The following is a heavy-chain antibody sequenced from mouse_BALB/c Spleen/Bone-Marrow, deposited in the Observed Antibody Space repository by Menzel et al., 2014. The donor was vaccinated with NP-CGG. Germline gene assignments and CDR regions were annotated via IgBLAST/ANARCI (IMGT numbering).Heavy chain of an antibody. CDR3: ASYYRYDRRFAY. J-gene: IGHJ3*01. CDR1: GFNIKDTY. D-gene: IGHD2-14*01. V-gene: IGHV14-3*02. CDR2: IDPANGNT. Sequence: VQLQQSGAELVKPGASVKLSCTASGFNIKDTYMHWVKQRPEQGLEWIGRIDPANGNTKYDRKFQGKATITADTSSNTAYLQLSSLTSEDTAVYYCASYYRYDRRFAYWGQGTLVTVSA.